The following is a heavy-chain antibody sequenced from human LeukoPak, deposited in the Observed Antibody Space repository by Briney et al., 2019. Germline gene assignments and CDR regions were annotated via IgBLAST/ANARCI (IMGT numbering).Heavy chain of an antibody. CDR3: ARNDHDILTGYYNYYFDY. Sequence: SVKVSCKASGGTFSSYAISWVRQAPGQGLEWMGGIIPIFGTANYAQKSQGRVTITADKSTSTAYMELSSLRSEDTAVYYCARNDHDILTGYYNYYFDYWGQGTLVTVSS. D-gene: IGHD3-9*01. CDR1: GGTFSSYA. V-gene: IGHV1-69*06. J-gene: IGHJ4*02. CDR2: IIPIFGTA.